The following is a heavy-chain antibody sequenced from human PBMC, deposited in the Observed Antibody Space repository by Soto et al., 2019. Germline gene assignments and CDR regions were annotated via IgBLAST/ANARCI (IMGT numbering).Heavy chain of an antibody. CDR3: GRDFGRESTQH. D-gene: IGHD3-3*01. CDR2: IYSGGST. CDR1: GFTVSSYY. Sequence: GGSLRLSCAASGFTVSSYYMSWVRQAPGKGLEWVSVIYSGGSTSYADSVKGRFTISRDNSKNTVYLQMNSLRAEDTAVYYCGRDFGRESTQHWGQGTLVTVSS. J-gene: IGHJ1*01. V-gene: IGHV3-53*01.